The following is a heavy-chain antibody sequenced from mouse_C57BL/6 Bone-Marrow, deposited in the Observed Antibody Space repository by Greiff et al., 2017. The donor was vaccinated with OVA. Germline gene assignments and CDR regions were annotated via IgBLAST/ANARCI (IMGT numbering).Heavy chain of an antibody. V-gene: IGHV1-59*01. J-gene: IGHJ2*01. CDR1: GYTFTSYW. D-gene: IGHD2-4*01. Sequence: QVQLQQPGAELVRPGTSVKLSCKASGYTFTSYWMHWVKQRPGQGLEWIGVIDPSDSYTNYNQKFKGKATLTVDTSSSTAYMQLSSLTSEDSAVYYCAGDYDRFDYWGQGTTLTVSS. CDR2: IDPSDSYT. CDR3: AGDYDRFDY.